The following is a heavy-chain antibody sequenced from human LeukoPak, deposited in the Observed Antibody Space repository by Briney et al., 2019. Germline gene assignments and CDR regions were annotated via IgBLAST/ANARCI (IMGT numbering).Heavy chain of an antibody. CDR1: GLTFSSYA. CDR2: ISSSSSYI. D-gene: IGHD6-19*01. CDR3: ARDPGGYSSGGELDV. Sequence: GGSLRLSCAASGLTFSSYAMNWVRQAPGKGLEWVSSISSSSSYIYYADSVKGRFTISRDNAKNSLYLQMNSLRAEDMAVYYCARDPGGYSSGGELDVWGKGTTVTVSS. V-gene: IGHV3-21*01. J-gene: IGHJ6*04.